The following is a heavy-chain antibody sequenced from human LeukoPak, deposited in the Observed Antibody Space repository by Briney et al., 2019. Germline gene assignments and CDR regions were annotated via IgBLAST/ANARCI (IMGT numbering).Heavy chain of an antibody. CDR1: GFTFSNYA. V-gene: IGHV3-23*01. D-gene: IGHD6-13*01. CDR2: ITGSGATA. Sequence: GGSLRLSCAASGFTFSNYAMSWVRQAPGKGLEWVSGITGSGATAYDADSVKGRFTISRDNSKNTLYLQMNSLRAEDTAVYYCAKPLHGKNCIGACYYGMDVWGQGTTVTVSS. J-gene: IGHJ6*02. CDR3: AKPLHGKNCIGACYYGMDV.